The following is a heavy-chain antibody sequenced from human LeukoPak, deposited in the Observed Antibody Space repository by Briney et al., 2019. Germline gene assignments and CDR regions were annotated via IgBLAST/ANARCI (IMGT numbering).Heavy chain of an antibody. CDR2: INEDGSEK. Sequence: GGSLRLSCAASGVTFSSYWMSWGRQAPGKGRERGAHINEDGSEKYYVDSVQGRFTISRDNAKNSLYLQMNSLRAEDTAVYYCARDRAGSGWFGGFDIWGQGTMVTVSS. J-gene: IGHJ3*02. CDR3: ARDRAGSGWFGGFDI. CDR1: GVTFSSYW. V-gene: IGHV3-7*03. D-gene: IGHD6-19*01.